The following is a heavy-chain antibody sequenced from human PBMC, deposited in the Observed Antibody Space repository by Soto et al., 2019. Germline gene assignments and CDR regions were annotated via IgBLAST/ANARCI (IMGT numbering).Heavy chain of an antibody. CDR2: IYYSGST. D-gene: IGHD6-13*01. J-gene: IGHJ6*02. CDR3: AKGVYRGSSWWGLHGMDV. V-gene: IGHV4-31*03. CDR1: GGSISSGGYY. Sequence: PSEILSLTCTVSGGSISSGGYYWSWIRQHPGKGLEWIGYIYYSGSTYYNPSLKSRVTISVDTSKNPFSLKLSSVTAADTAVYYCAKGVYRGSSWWGLHGMDVWGQGTTVTVSS.